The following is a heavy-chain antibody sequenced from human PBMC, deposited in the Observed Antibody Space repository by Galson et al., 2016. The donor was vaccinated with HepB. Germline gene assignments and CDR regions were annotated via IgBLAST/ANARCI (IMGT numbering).Heavy chain of an antibody. CDR3: AKSILGMSGYDLYGMHV. J-gene: IGHJ6*02. Sequence: SLRLSCAASGFTFSRLAMNWVRQAPGKGLEWVAAIVGSGERTLYADSGKCRLTISRDNFKNTVYLQMNSLRAEDTALYYCAKSILGMSGYDLYGMHVWGQGTTVTVSS. CDR1: GFTFSRLA. V-gene: IGHV3-23*01. CDR2: IVGSGERT. D-gene: IGHD5-12*01.